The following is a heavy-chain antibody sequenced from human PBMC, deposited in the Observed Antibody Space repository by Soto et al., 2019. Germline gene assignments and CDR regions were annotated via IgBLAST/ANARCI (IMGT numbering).Heavy chain of an antibody. CDR2: IYYSGSP. Sequence: QPPGNGLERIGRIYYSGSPAYNPSLKRPVTISVDTSKNQCSLKLSSVTAADTAVYYWARQEGAAITMIVVVIPGGDSFDPWGQGTLVTVSS. CDR3: ARQEGAAITMIVVVIPGGDSFDP. J-gene: IGHJ5*02. D-gene: IGHD3-22*01. V-gene: IGHV4-39*01.